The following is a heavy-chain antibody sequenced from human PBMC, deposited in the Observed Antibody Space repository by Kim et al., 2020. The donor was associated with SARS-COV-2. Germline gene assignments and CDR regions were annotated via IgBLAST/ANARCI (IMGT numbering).Heavy chain of an antibody. J-gene: IGHJ4*02. D-gene: IGHD3-3*01. V-gene: IGHV4-39*07. CDR2: IYYSGST. Sequence: SETLSLTCTVSGGSISSSSYYWGWIRQPPGKGLEWIGSIYYSGSTYYNPSLKSRVTISVDTSKNQFSLKLSSVTAADTAVYYCARSLRFLEWLLAEFDYWGQGTLVTVSS. CDR1: GGSISSSSYY. CDR3: ARSLRFLEWLLAEFDY.